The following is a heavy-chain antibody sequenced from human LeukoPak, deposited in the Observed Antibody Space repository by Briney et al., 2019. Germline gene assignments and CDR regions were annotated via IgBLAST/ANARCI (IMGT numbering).Heavy chain of an antibody. CDR2: ISSSSSTI. J-gene: IGHJ4*02. D-gene: IGHD1-26*01. V-gene: IGHV3-48*01. CDR1: GFTFSSYS. Sequence: QSGGSLRLSCAASGFTFSSYSMNWVRQAPGKGLEWVSYISSSSSTIYYADSVKGRFTISRDSSKNTLYLQMNSLRAEDTAVYYCAKDLRSSADSKMGAADYWGQGTLVTVSS. CDR3: AKDLRSSADSKMGAADY.